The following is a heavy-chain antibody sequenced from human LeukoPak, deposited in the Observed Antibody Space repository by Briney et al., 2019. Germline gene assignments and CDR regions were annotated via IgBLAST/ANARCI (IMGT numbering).Heavy chain of an antibody. D-gene: IGHD3-22*01. CDR3: ARDLNYYDSSGYGH. CDR2: IYSGGSP. V-gene: IGHV3-53*01. Sequence: GGSLRLSCAASGFTFSTNHMSWIRQPPGKGLEWVAVIYSGGSPYYADSVKGRFTISRDNSKNTLYLQMNSLRAEDTAVYYCARDLNYYDSSGYGHWGQGTLVTVSS. CDR1: GFTFSTNH. J-gene: IGHJ4*02.